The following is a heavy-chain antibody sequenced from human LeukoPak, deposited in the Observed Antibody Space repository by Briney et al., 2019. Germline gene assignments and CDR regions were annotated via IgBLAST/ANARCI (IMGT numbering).Heavy chain of an antibody. CDR1: GDSVSSKGAA. CDR3: ARGRSGFTVGVWGE. V-gene: IGHV6-1*01. CDR2: TYYRSKWYY. J-gene: IGHJ4*02. Sequence: PSQTLSLTCAISGDSVSSKGAAWNWIRQSPSRGLEWLGRTYYRSKWYYDYAESVKGRIIINPDTSKNQFSLQLNSVTPEDTAVYYCARGRSGFTVGVWGEWGQGTLVTVSS. D-gene: IGHD3-10*01.